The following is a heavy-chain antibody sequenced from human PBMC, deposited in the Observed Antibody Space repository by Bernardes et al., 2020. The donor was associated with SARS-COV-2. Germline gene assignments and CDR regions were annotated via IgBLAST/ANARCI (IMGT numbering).Heavy chain of an antibody. CDR1: GYTLSDLS. Sequence: ASVKVSCKVSGYTLSDLSMHWVRQAPGKGLEWMGSFDPEDGESVYAQKFLGRVTMTADTSTYTSYMELSSVRSDDTAVYYCTTSLSLTVVVYAFDIWGQGTTVIVSS. V-gene: IGHV1-24*01. CDR3: TTSLSLTVVVYAFDI. D-gene: IGHD3-22*01. J-gene: IGHJ3*02. CDR2: FDPEDGES.